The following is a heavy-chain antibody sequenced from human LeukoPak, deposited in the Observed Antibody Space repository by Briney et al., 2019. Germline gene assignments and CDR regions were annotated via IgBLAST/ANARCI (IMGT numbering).Heavy chain of an antibody. CDR3: VRDFVYTTA. Sequence: PGGSLRLCCAASGFTFTGYWMSWIRQATGKGPEWVAIIRKDDGSAKYYADSVKGRFTISRDNAKTLLYLQMDSLRVEDTAVYYCVRDFVYTTAWGQGTQVTVSS. D-gene: IGHD2-21*02. CDR1: GFTFTGYW. CDR2: IRKDDGSAK. J-gene: IGHJ4*02. V-gene: IGHV3-7*03.